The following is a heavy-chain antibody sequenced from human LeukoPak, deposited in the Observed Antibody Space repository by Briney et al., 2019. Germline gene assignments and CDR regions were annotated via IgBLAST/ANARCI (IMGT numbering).Heavy chain of an antibody. CDR3: AKIYRLGY. J-gene: IGHJ4*02. Sequence: PGGSLRLSCAASGFTVSSNYMSWVRQAPGQGLEWVSAISGSGGSTYYADSVKGRFTISRDNSKNTLYLQMNSLRAEDTAVYYCAKIYRLGYWGQGTLVTVSS. V-gene: IGHV3-23*01. D-gene: IGHD5-18*01. CDR2: ISGSGGST. CDR1: GFTVSSNY.